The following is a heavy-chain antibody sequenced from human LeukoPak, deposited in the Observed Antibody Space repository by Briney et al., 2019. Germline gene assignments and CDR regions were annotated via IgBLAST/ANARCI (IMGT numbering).Heavy chain of an antibody. J-gene: IGHJ4*02. V-gene: IGHV3-30-3*01. CDR3: ARVKHGQWLTSFLPSY. CDR1: GFTFSSYA. CDR2: ISYDGSNK. D-gene: IGHD6-19*01. Sequence: GGSLRLSCAASGFTFSSYAMHWVRQAPGKGLEWVAVISYDGSNKYYADSVKGRFTISRDNSKNTLYLQMNRLRAEDTAVYYCARVKHGQWLTSFLPSYWGQGTLVTVSS.